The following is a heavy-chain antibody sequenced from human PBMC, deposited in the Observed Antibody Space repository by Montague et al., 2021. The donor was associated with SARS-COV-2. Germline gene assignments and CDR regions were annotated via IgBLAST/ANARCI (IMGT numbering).Heavy chain of an antibody. V-gene: IGHV4-59*13. D-gene: IGHD1-20*01. Sequence: SETLSLTCSVSGGSISSYYWSWIRQSPGKGLEWIGYIFHSGITDYNPSLKSRVTISVDMSKNQFSLQLNSVTAADSAVYYCARTEYYWHDWFDPWGQGTLVTVSS. J-gene: IGHJ5*02. CDR3: ARTEYYWHDWFDP. CDR1: GGSISSYY. CDR2: IFHSGIT.